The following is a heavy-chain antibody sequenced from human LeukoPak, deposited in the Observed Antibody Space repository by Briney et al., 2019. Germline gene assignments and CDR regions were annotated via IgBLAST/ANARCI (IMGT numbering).Heavy chain of an antibody. CDR3: ARLRPSLYYYQERPSPRYMDV. CDR2: IYSGGST. J-gene: IGHJ6*03. V-gene: IGHV3-66*04. Sequence: PGGSLRLSCAASGFTVSSNYMSWVRQAPGKGLEWVSVIYSGGSTYYADSVKGRFTISRDNSKNTLYLQMNSLRAEDTAVYYCARLRPSLYYYQERPSPRYMDVWGKGTTVTVSS. D-gene: IGHD3-22*01. CDR1: GFTVSSNY.